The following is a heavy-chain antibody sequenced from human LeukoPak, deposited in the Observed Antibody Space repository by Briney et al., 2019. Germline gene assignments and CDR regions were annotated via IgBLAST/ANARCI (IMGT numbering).Heavy chain of an antibody. CDR2: IYHSGST. CDR1: GYSISSGGYS. D-gene: IGHD3-10*01. CDR3: ARLRGSGSYLYYFDY. J-gene: IGHJ4*02. Sequence: PSETLSLTCAVSGYSISSGGYSWSWIRQPPGKGLEWIGYIYHSGSTYYNPSLKSRVTISVDRSKNQFSLKLSSVTAADTAVYYRARLRGSGSYLYYFDYWGQGTLVTVSS. V-gene: IGHV4-30-2*01.